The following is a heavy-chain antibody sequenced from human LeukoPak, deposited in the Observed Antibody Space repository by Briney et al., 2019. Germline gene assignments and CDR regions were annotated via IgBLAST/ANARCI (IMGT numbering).Heavy chain of an antibody. CDR3: AVEYSSSSGTFDY. CDR2: INPSGGST. J-gene: IGHJ4*02. Sequence: ASVKVSCKASGYTFTSYYMHWVRQAPGQGLEWMGIINPSGGSTSYAQKFQGRVTITRDMSTSTAYMELSSLRSEDTAVYYCAVEYSSSSGTFDYWGQGTLVTVPS. D-gene: IGHD6-6*01. CDR1: GYTFTSYY. V-gene: IGHV1-46*01.